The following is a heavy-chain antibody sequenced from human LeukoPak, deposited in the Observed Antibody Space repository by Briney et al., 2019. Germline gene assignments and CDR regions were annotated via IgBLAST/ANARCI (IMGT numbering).Heavy chain of an antibody. CDR1: GGSISSYY. CDR2: IYYSGST. D-gene: IGHD2-21*01. CDR3: ARGWDCGGDCQYYFDY. Sequence: PSETLSLTCTVSGGSISSYYWSWIRQPPGKGLEWIGYIYYSGSTNYNPSLKSRVTISVDTSKNQFSLKLSSVTAADTAVYYCARGWDCGGDCQYYFDYWGQGTLVTVSS. J-gene: IGHJ4*02. V-gene: IGHV4-59*01.